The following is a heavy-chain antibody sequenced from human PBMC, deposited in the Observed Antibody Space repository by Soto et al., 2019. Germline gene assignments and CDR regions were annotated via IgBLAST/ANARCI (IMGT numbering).Heavy chain of an antibody. J-gene: IGHJ6*02. CDR1: GGSISSGGYY. V-gene: IGHV4-31*03. Sequence: SETLSLTCTVSGGSISSGGYYWSWIRQHPGKGLEWIGYIYYSGSTYYNPSLKSRVTISVDTSKDQFSLKLSSVTAADTAVYYCARGDGIQLGSLAGRYYYHKMDVWGQGTTVT. CDR2: IYYSGST. D-gene: IGHD1-1*01. CDR3: ARGDGIQLGSLAGRYYYHKMDV.